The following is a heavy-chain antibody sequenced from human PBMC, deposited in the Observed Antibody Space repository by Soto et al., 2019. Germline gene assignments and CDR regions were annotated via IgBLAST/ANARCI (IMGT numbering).Heavy chain of an antibody. CDR3: ARGDSGYDYVGNYYYYMDV. D-gene: IGHD5-12*01. CDR1: GFTFSSYG. J-gene: IGHJ6*03. V-gene: IGHV3-33*01. CDR2: IWYDGSNK. Sequence: GGSLRLSCAASGFTFSSYGMHWVRQAPGKGLEWVAVIWYDGSNKYYADSVKGRFTISRDNSKNTLYLQMNSLRAEDTAVYYCARGDSGYDYVGNYYYYMDVWGKGTTVTVSS.